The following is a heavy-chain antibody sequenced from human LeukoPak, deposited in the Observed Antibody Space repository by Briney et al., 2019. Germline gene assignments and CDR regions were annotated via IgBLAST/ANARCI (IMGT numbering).Heavy chain of an antibody. V-gene: IGHV1-2*02. CDR1: GYSFTGHY. Sequence: ASVKVSCKASGYSFTGHYMHWVRQAPGQGLEWMGWINPKSGGTNYAQKFQGRVTMTRDTSINTAYMDMSSLRSDDTAVYYCARNLWFGESSDAFDMWGQGTMVTVSS. J-gene: IGHJ3*02. CDR2: INPKSGGT. CDR3: ARNLWFGESSDAFDM. D-gene: IGHD3-10*01.